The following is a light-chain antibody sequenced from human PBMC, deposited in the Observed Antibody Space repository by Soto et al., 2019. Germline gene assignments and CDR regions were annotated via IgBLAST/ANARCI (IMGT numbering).Light chain of an antibody. CDR2: DVS. V-gene: IGKV1-5*01. CDR1: QSFNSW. J-gene: IGKJ4*01. Sequence: DIQMTQSPSTLPASVGDRVTITCRTSQSFNSWLAWYQQKPGEAPKLLIYDVSSLESGVPSRLSGSGSGTEFNLTISSLQADDFASYDCQQYYSYPLTFGGGTEVEI. CDR3: QQYYSYPLT.